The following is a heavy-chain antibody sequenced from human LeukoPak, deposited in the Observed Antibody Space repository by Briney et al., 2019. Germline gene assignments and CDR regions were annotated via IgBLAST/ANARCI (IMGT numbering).Heavy chain of an antibody. CDR3: ARDRGQRGFGEFVKSFDI. D-gene: IGHD3-10*01. J-gene: IGHJ3*02. V-gene: IGHV1-18*01. CDR2: ISAYNGNA. Sequence: ASVKVSCKASGYTFTSYGISWVRQAPGQGLEWMGWISAYNGNANYAQKLQGRVTMTTDTSTSTAYMELRSLRSDDTAVYYCARDRGQRGFGEFVKSFDIWGQGTMVTVSS. CDR1: GYTFTSYG.